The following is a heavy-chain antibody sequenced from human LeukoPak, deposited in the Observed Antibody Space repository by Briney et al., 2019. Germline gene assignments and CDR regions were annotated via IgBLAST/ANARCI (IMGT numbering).Heavy chain of an antibody. J-gene: IGHJ6*02. V-gene: IGHV4-39*01. CDR2: MYYSGST. CDR1: GGSITSSSYY. Sequence: PSETLSLTCTVSGGSITSSSYYWGWIRQPPGKGLEWLGSMYYSGSTYDNPSLKGRVTMSVDTSKNQFSLNLSSVTAADTVLYYCARQTAVAGTPGYYYYAMDVWGQGTTVTVSS. D-gene: IGHD6-19*01. CDR3: ARQTAVAGTPGYYYYAMDV.